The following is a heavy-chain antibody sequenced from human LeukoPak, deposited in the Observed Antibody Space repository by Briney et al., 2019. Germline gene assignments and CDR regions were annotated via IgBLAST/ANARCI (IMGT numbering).Heavy chain of an antibody. V-gene: IGHV4-59*01. Sequence: SETLSLTCTISGGSISDYYWGWIRQSPGKGLECIGYIHYTGSTNYNPSLKSRVTISVETSKNQFSLKLKSVTAADTAVYYCARGGYYGSGNDFRFDPWGQGTLVTVSS. CDR2: IHYTGST. D-gene: IGHD3-10*01. J-gene: IGHJ5*02. CDR1: GGSISDYY. CDR3: ARGGYYGSGNDFRFDP.